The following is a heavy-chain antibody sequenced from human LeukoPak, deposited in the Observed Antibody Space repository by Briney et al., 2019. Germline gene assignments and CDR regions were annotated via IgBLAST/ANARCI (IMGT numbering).Heavy chain of an antibody. J-gene: IGHJ4*02. CDR2: IYYSGST. CDR1: GGSISSGGYY. D-gene: IGHD6-13*01. V-gene: IGHV4-31*03. Sequence: SETLSLTCTVSGGSISSGGYYCSWIRQHPGEGLEWIGYIYYSGSTYYNPSLKSRVTISIDTSQNQFSLKLSSATAADTAVYYCARGSNWCYFDYWGQGTLVTVSS. CDR3: ARGSNWCYFDY.